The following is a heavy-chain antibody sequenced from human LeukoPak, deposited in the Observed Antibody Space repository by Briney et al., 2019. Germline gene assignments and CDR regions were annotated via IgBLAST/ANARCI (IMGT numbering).Heavy chain of an antibody. J-gene: IGHJ6*03. V-gene: IGHV7-4-1*02. D-gene: IGHD3-10*01. CDR2: INTNTGNP. Sequence: ASVKVSCKASGYTFTSYAMNWVRQAPGQGLEWMGWINTNTGNPTYAQGFTGRFVFSLDTSVSTAYLQISSLKAEDTAVYYCAREGGMYYYGSGSQSFYYYYMDVWGKGTTVTVSS. CDR1: GYTFTSYA. CDR3: AREGGMYYYGSGSQSFYYYYMDV.